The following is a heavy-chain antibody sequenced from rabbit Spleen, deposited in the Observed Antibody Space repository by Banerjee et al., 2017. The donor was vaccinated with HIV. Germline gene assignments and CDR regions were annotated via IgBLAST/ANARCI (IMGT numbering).Heavy chain of an antibody. J-gene: IGHJ4*01. Sequence: QEQLVESGGGLVKPEGSLTLTCTASGFSLSNKYVMCWVRQAPGKGLEWIACINSNSGNNVYASWAKGRFTISKTSSTTVTLQMTSLTAADTATYFCARGSAAMTMVITGYYLNLWGPGTLVTVS. V-gene: IGHV1S45*01. CDR2: INSNSGNN. CDR1: GFSLSNKYV. CDR3: ARGSAAMTMVITGYYLNL. D-gene: IGHD2-1*01.